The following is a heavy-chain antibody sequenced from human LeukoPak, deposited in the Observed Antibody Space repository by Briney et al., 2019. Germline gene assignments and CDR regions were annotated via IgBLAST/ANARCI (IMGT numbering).Heavy chain of an antibody. Sequence: PGRSLRLSCAASGFTFSSYGMNWVRQAPGKGLEWISFISSSGSTIYYADSLKGRFTISRDNAKNSLYLQMNSLRAEDTAVYYCARAYAGTLSFWGQGTLVTVSS. CDR2: ISSSGSTI. V-gene: IGHV3-48*04. J-gene: IGHJ4*02. CDR3: ARAYAGTLSF. CDR1: GFTFSSYG. D-gene: IGHD4-23*01.